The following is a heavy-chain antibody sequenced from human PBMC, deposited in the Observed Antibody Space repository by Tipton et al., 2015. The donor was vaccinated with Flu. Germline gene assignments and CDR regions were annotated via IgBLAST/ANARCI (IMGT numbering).Heavy chain of an antibody. CDR3: ARGNPTNYYDSSGYPYYFDY. CDR2: ISSSSSYI. Sequence: SLRLSCAASGFTFSSYSMNWVRQAPGKGLEWVSSISSSSSYIYYADSVKGRFTISRDNAKNSLYLQMNSLRAEDTAVYYCARGNPTNYYDSSGYPYYFDYWGQGILVTVSS. CDR1: GFTFSSYS. V-gene: IGHV3-21*01. J-gene: IGHJ4*02. D-gene: IGHD3-22*01.